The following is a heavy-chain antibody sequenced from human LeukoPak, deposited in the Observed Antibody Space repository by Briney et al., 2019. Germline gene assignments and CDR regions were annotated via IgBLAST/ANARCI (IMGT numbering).Heavy chain of an antibody. CDR2: TYYVGST. Sequence: NPSETLSLTCTVSGGSISSSSYYLDWIRQPPGKGLEWIGSTYYVGSTYYTPSLKSRVTVSVDTSKNQFSMKLSSVTAADTAVYFCAGRSPYLWGHGANDWGQGSVVTVSS. J-gene: IGHJ4*02. V-gene: IGHV4-39*01. D-gene: IGHD2-21*01. CDR3: AGRSPYLWGHGAND. CDR1: GGSISSSSYY.